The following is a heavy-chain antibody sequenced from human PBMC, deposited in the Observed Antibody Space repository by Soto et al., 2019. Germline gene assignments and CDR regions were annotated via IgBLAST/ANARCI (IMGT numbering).Heavy chain of an antibody. CDR1: GGSISSYY. D-gene: IGHD3-10*01. V-gene: IGHV4-59*08. J-gene: IGHJ4*02. CDR3: ARVGGFGATTIDY. CDR2: IYYSGST. Sequence: SETLSLTCAVSGGSISSYYWSWIRQPPGKGLEWIGYIYYSGSTNYNPSLKSRVTISVDTSKNQFSLKLSSVTAADTAVYYCARVGGFGATTIDYWGQGTLVTVSS.